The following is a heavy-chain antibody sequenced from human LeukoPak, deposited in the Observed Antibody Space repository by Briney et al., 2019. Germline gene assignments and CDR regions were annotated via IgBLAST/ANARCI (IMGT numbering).Heavy chain of an antibody. Sequence: TSETLSLTCTVSGVSISNYYWSWIRQPPGKGLEWIGYIYYSGSTNYNPSLQSRATISVDPSKSQFSLRLSSVTAADTAVYYCARDCFGSGFFDYWGQGILVTVSS. D-gene: IGHD3-10*01. J-gene: IGHJ4*02. CDR2: IYYSGST. V-gene: IGHV4-59*01. CDR1: GVSISNYY. CDR3: ARDCFGSGFFDY.